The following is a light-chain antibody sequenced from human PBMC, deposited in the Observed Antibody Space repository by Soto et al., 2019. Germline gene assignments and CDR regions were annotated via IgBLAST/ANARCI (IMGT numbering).Light chain of an antibody. CDR3: TSYASSSAYV. CDR2: DVS. Sequence: QSVLTQPPSVSGSPGQSVAISCTGTSSDVGGYNRVSWYQQPPGKAPKLLIYDVSNRPSGGSTRFSGSKSGNTASLTISGLQAEDEADYYCTSYASSSAYVFGPGTKVTDL. CDR1: SSDVGGYNR. J-gene: IGLJ1*01. V-gene: IGLV2-18*02.